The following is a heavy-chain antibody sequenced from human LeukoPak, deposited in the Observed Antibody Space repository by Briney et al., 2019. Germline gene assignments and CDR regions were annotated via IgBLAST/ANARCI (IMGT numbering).Heavy chain of an antibody. D-gene: IGHD3-22*01. CDR2: ISSSGSTI. CDR1: GFTFSSYE. V-gene: IGHV3-48*03. CDR3: ARSPYSMIVGGYFDY. Sequence: GSLRLSCAASGFTFSSYEMNWVREAPGKGLEWVSFISSSGSTIYYADSVKGRFTISRDNAKNSLYLQMNSLRVEDTAVYYCARSPYSMIVGGYFDYWGQGTLVTVSS. J-gene: IGHJ4*02.